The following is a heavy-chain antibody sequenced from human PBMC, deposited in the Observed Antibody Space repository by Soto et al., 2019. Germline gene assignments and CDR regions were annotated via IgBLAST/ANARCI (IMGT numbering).Heavy chain of an antibody. CDR1: GFTFTKYW. J-gene: IGHJ6*02. CDR2: IKEDGSEK. CDR3: ARDEGGVGYYTGPYYYGMDV. Sequence: GGSLRLSCTASGFTFTKYWMNWVRQAPGKGLEWLANIKEDGSEKFYVNSVKGRFTISRDNAQNSVYLQMNSLRAEDTAVYYCARDEGGVGYYTGPYYYGMDVWGQGTTVTVSS. D-gene: IGHD3-3*01. V-gene: IGHV3-7*03.